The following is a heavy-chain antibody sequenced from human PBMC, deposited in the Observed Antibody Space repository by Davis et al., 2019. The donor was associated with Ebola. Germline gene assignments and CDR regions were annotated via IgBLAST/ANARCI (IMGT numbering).Heavy chain of an antibody. D-gene: IGHD2-8*01. CDR1: GYTFTSYY. CDR3: ARGKGVVVLMVYAIQGVYDYYYMDV. V-gene: IGHV1-46*01. J-gene: IGHJ6*03. CDR2: INPSGGST. Sequence: ASVKVSCKASGYTFTSYYMHWVRQAPGQGLEWMGIINPSGGSTSYAQKFQGRVTMTRDTSTSTVYMELSSLRSEDTAVYYCARGKGVVVLMVYAIQGVYDYYYMDVWGKGTTVTVSS.